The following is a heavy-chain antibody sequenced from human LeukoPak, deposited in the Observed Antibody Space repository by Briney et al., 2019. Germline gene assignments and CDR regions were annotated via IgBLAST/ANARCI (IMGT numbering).Heavy chain of an antibody. J-gene: IGHJ5*02. CDR2: INPSGGST. CDR1: GYTFTGYY. Sequence: ASVKVSCKASGYTFTGYYMHWVRQAPGQGLEWMGIINPSGGSTSYAQKFQGRVTMTRDTSTSTVYMELSSLRSEDTAVYYCAREYCSGGSCYTGWFDPWGQGTLVTVSS. CDR3: AREYCSGGSCYTGWFDP. D-gene: IGHD2-15*01. V-gene: IGHV1-46*03.